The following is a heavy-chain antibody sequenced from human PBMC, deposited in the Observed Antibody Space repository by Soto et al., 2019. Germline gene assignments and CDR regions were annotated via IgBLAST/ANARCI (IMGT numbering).Heavy chain of an antibody. CDR3: ARDRVAGIWGYAFDI. CDR1: GYTFTHHG. V-gene: IGHV1-18*04. D-gene: IGHD3-16*01. CDR2: INPYNANT. J-gene: IGHJ3*02. Sequence: ASVTVSCKTSGYTFTHHGINWVRQAPGQGLEWMGWINPYNANTNYAQKLPGRVTMTTDTSTSTAYMDLRSLTSDDTAVYYCARDRVAGIWGYAFDIWGQGTMVTVSS.